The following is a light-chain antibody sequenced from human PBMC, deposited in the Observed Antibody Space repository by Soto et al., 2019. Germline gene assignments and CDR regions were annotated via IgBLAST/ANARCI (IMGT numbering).Light chain of an antibody. J-gene: IGLJ1*01. CDR1: SSDVGKYNS. CDR2: EVN. CDR3: SSSASNYNYG. Sequence: ALALHGYRVEPPGQRVTINCTGTSSDVGKYNSVSWYQQHPGKAPKLIIYEVNKRPSGVPDRFSGSKSGNTASLTVSGLQADDEADYFYSSSASNYNYGFGTGTKVTVL. V-gene: IGLV2-8*01.